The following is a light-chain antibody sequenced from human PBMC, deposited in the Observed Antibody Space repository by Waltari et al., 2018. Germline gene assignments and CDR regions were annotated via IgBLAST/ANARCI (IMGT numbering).Light chain of an antibody. CDR2: GST. J-gene: IGLJ3*02. CDR3: QSYDTSLSVV. Sequence: QSVLTQPPSVSGAPGQRVTIPCTGSGPNIRAGYDVHWYQQFPRAAPRLLIYGSTTRPLGVPDRFFGSTSGTSASLAIIGLQAEDEADYYCQSYDTSLSVVFGGGTKVTVL. V-gene: IGLV1-40*01. CDR1: GPNIRAGYD.